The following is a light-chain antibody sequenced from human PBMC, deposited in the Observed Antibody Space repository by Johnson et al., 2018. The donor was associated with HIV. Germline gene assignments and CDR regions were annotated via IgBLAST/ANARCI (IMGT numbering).Light chain of an antibody. CDR2: EHI. CDR1: SSNIGNNY. J-gene: IGLJ1*01. V-gene: IGLV1-51*02. CDR3: GTWDSSLTTSYV. Sequence: QSVLTQPPSVSAAPGQKVTISCSGSSSNIGNNYVSWYQQLPGTAPKLLIYEHIKRPSGIPDRFSASKSGTSATLAITGLQPGDEADYYCGTWDSSLTTSYVFGTGTKVIVV.